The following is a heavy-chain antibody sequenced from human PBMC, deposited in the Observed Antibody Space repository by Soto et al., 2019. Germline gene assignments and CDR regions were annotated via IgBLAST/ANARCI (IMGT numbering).Heavy chain of an antibody. V-gene: IGHV1-46*01. CDR3: ARGNPGVLEY. D-gene: IGHD3-10*01. CDR1: GYTFTNYY. Sequence: QVQLVQSGAEVKKPGASVQVSCKASGYTFTNYYIHWVRQAPGQGLEWMGTINSSSGKTTYAQKFQGRVTMTRDTSTTTVYMEVSGLRSEDTAVFYRARGNPGVLEYWGQGTLVSVSS. J-gene: IGHJ4*02. CDR2: INSSSGKT.